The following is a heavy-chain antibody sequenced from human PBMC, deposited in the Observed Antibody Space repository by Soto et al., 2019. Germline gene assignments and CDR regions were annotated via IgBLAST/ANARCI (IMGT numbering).Heavy chain of an antibody. V-gene: IGHV3-30-3*01. CDR2: ISSDECNT. Sequence: GSLRLSCAASGFSFSSYAMHWVRQAPGKGLEWVAVISSDECNTYYTDSLKGRFTISRDNSKNTLYLQMNSLRASDTALYYCASSTMTYYEDSSGYLRYWGQGALVTVS. CDR3: ASSTMTYYEDSSGYLRY. D-gene: IGHD3-22*01. J-gene: IGHJ4*02. CDR1: GFSFSSYA.